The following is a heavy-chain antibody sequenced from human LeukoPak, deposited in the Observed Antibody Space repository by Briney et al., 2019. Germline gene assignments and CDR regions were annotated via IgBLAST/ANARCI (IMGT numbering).Heavy chain of an antibody. D-gene: IGHD3-10*01. CDR1: GVSISNFY. CDR3: ARDRGSDGSDQLDP. J-gene: IGHJ5*02. V-gene: IGHV4-4*07. CDR2: IYSGGIT. Sequence: SETLSLTCTVSGVSISNFYLIWIRQPAGKGLEWIGRIYSGGITIYNPSLKSRVTMSVDTSKNQISLKLSSVTAADTAVYYCARDRGSDGSDQLDPWGQGTLVTVSS.